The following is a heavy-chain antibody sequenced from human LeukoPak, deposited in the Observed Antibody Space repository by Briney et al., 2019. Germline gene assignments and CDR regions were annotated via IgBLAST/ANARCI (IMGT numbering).Heavy chain of an antibody. CDR3: ARDFRSYYGSGSYYRDAFDI. V-gene: IGHV1-18*01. D-gene: IGHD3-10*01. CDR2: ISAYNGNT. CDR1: GYTFTSYG. Sequence: ASVKVSCKASGYTFTSYGICWVRQAPGQGLEWMGWISAYNGNTNYAQKLQGRVTMTTDTSTSTAYMELRSLRSDDTAVYYCARDFRSYYGSGSYYRDAFDIWGQGTMVTVSS. J-gene: IGHJ3*02.